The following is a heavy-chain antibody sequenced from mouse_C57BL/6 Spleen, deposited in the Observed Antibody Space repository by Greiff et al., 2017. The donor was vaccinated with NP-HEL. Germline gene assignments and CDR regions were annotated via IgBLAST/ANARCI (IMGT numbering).Heavy chain of an antibody. CDR1: GFTFSDYY. CDR2: INYDGSST. J-gene: IGHJ1*03. Sequence: VESEGGLVQPGSSMKLSCTASGFTFSDYYMAWVRQVPEKGLEWVANINYDGSSTYYLDSLKSRFIISRDNAKNILYLQMSSLKSEDTATYYCARDGPYWYFDVWGTGTTVTVSS. CDR3: ARDGPYWYFDV. V-gene: IGHV5-16*01.